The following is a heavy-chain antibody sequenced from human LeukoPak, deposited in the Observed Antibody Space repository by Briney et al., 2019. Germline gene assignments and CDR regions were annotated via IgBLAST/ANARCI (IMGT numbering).Heavy chain of an antibody. CDR1: GGSISSSSYY. D-gene: IGHD1-26*01. CDR2: IYYSGST. CDR3: ARDKSFYSGSYYFGFDP. V-gene: IGHV4-39*07. J-gene: IGHJ5*02. Sequence: PSETLSLTCTVSGGSISSSSYYWGWIRQPPGKGLEWIGSIYYSGSTYYNPSLKSRVTISVDTSKNQSSLKLSSVTAADTAVYYCARDKSFYSGSYYFGFDPWGQGTLVTVSS.